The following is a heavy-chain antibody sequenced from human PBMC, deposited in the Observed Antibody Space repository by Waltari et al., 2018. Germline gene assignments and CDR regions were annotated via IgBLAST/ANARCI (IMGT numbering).Heavy chain of an antibody. Sequence: QLQLQESGPGLVKPSETLSLTCSVSGGSITPIDYYWAWIRQSPGKGLEWIGTIYYIGVTYYNPPRESRVTMSADTSQNRFSLKLSSATAAYTVDYYCTRRPYSTGRVWFDPWGQGTLGTVSS. CDR3: TRRPYSTGRVWFDP. J-gene: IGHJ5*02. CDR2: IYYIGVT. D-gene: IGHD2-15*01. V-gene: IGHV4-39*01. CDR1: GGSITPIDYY.